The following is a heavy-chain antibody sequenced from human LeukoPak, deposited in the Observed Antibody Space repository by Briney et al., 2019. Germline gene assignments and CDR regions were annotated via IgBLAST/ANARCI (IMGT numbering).Heavy chain of an antibody. CDR2: IKQDGSEK. CDR1: GFTFSSYW. V-gene: IGHV3-7*01. J-gene: IGHJ6*03. D-gene: IGHD3-10*01. Sequence: PGGSLRLSCAASGFTFSSYWMSWVRQAPGKGLEWVANIKQDGSEKYYVDSVKGRFTISRDNAKNSLYLQMNSLRAEDTAVYYCARDGALWFGESYYMDVWGKGTTVTVSS. CDR3: ARDGALWFGESYYMDV.